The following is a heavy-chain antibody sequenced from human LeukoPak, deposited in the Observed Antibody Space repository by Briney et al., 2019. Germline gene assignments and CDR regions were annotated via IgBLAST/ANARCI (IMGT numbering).Heavy chain of an antibody. J-gene: IGHJ4*02. CDR1: GFTFSSHA. V-gene: IGHV3-23*01. CDR3: AKSLKGKLRLDY. CDR2: ISGSGSST. D-gene: IGHD4-17*01. Sequence: GGSLRLSCVATGFTFSSHAMSWVRQAPGKGLEWVSGISGSGSSTYYADSVKGRLTISRDNSKNTLYLQMNSLRAEDTAVYYCAKSLKGKLRLDYWGQGTLVTVSS.